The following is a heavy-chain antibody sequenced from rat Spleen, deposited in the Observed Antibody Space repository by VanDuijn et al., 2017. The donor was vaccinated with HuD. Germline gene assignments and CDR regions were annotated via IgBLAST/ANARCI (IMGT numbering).Heavy chain of an antibody. J-gene: IGHJ2*01. D-gene: IGHD1-4*01. V-gene: IGHV5-7*01. CDR3: ARETGYNSYFDY. Sequence: EVQLVESDGGLVQPGRSLKLSCAASGFTFSDYNMAWVRQAPKKGLEWVATISYDGNNTYYRDSVKGRFTVSRDNAKSTLYLQMNSPRSEDTATYYCARETGYNSYFDYWGQGVMVTVSS. CDR2: ISYDGNNT. CDR1: GFTFSDYN.